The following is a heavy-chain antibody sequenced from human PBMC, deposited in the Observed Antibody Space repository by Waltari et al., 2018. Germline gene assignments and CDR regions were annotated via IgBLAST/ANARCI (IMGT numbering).Heavy chain of an antibody. D-gene: IGHD6-13*01. CDR1: GYSISSGYY. CDR3: AIAAAGTSGLYYYYYMDV. Sequence: QVQLQESGPGLVKPSETLSLTCAVSGYSISSGYYWGWIRQPPGKGLEWIGSIYHSGSTYYNPSLKSRVTISVDTSKNQFSLKLSSVTAADTAVYYCAIAAAGTSGLYYYYYMDVWGKGTTVTVSS. CDR2: IYHSGST. V-gene: IGHV4-38-2*01. J-gene: IGHJ6*03.